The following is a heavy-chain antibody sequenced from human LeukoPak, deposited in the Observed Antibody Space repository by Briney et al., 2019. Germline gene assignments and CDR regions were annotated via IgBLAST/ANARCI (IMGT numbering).Heavy chain of an antibody. J-gene: IGHJ4*02. CDR1: GFTFSSYS. D-gene: IGHD3-16*02. V-gene: IGHV3-48*01. Sequence: PGGSLRLSCAASGFTFSSYSMNWVRQAPGKGLEWVSYISSSSSTIYYVDSVKGRFTISRDNAKNSLYPQMNSLRAEDTGVYYCAREDYDYVWWIYLYRGPFDYWGQGTLVTVSS. CDR3: AREDYDYVWWIYLYRGPFDY. CDR2: ISSSSSTI.